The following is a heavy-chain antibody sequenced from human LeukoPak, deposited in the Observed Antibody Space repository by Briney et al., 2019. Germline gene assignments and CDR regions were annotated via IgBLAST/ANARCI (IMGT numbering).Heavy chain of an antibody. CDR1: GYTFTGYY. V-gene: IGHV1-2*02. D-gene: IGHD5-12*01. Sequence: ASVKVSCKASGYTFTGYYMHWVRQAPGQGLEWMGWINPNSGGTNYAQKFQGRVTMTRDTSISTAYMELSRLRSDDTAVYYCARAVATIEEYFDYWGRGTLVTVSS. CDR2: INPNSGGT. CDR3: ARAVATIEEYFDY. J-gene: IGHJ4*02.